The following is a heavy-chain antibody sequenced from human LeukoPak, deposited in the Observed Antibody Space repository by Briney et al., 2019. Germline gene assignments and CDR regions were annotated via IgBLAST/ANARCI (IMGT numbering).Heavy chain of an antibody. J-gene: IGHJ4*02. CDR1: GFTFDDYV. D-gene: IGHD1/OR15-1a*01. Sequence: GRSLRLSCAASGFTFDDYVMHWVRQAPGKGLEWVSGISWNSGSIGYADSVKGRFTISRDNAKNSLYLQMNSLRAEDTAVYYCAREENRRGYWGQGTLVTVSS. CDR3: AREENRRGY. V-gene: IGHV3-9*01. CDR2: ISWNSGSI.